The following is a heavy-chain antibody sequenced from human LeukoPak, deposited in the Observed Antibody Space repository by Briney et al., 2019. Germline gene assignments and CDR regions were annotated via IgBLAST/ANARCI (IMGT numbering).Heavy chain of an antibody. V-gene: IGHV4-34*01. CDR1: GGSFSGYY. D-gene: IGHD3-16*02. Sequence: SETLSLTCAVYGGSFSGYYWSWIRQPPGNGLEWIGEINHSGSTNYNPSLKSRVTISVDTSKNQFSLKLNSVTAADTAVYYCARAPADDYVWGSYRSCFDYWGQGTLVTVSS. J-gene: IGHJ4*02. CDR2: INHSGST. CDR3: ARAPADDYVWGSYRSCFDY.